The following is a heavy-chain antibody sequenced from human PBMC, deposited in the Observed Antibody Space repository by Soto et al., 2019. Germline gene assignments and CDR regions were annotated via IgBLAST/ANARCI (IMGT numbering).Heavy chain of an antibody. CDR2: ISAYNGNT. CDR3: ARVGSGHIWFGEPHPYGMDV. Sequence: VSVKVSCKASGYTFTSYGISWVRQAPGQGLEWMGWISAYNGNTNYAQKLQGRVTMTTDTSTSTAYMELRSLRSDDTAVYYCARVGSGHIWFGEPHPYGMDVWGQGTTVTVSS. CDR1: GYTFTSYG. J-gene: IGHJ6*02. V-gene: IGHV1-18*01. D-gene: IGHD3-10*01.